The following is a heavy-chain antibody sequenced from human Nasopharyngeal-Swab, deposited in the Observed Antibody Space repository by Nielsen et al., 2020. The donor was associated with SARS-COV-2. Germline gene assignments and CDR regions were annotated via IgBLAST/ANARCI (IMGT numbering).Heavy chain of an antibody. CDR2: LIPILGVA. Sequence: SVKVSCKASGGTFSAYTINWVRQAPGQGLEWMGGLIPILGVANYAQKFQGRVTITADKSTSTAYMELSSLRSEDTAVYYCTRDQGGGDPYDSWGQGTLVTVSS. J-gene: IGHJ4*02. V-gene: IGHV1-69*10. CDR3: TRDQGGGDPYDS. D-gene: IGHD2-21*02. CDR1: GGTFSAYT.